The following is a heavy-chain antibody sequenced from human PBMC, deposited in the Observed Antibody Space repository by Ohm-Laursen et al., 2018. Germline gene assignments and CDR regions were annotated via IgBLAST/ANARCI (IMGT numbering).Heavy chain of an antibody. Sequence: SVKVSCNASGGTFSSYAISWVRQAPGQGLEWMGGIVPIFGTANYAQKFQGRVTITADESTSTACMELSSLRSEDTAVYYCAGVPSLDYYYYGMDVWGQGTTVTVSS. CDR3: AGVPSLDYYYYGMDV. CDR1: GGTFSSYA. J-gene: IGHJ6*02. D-gene: IGHD2-2*01. V-gene: IGHV1-69*13. CDR2: IVPIFGTA.